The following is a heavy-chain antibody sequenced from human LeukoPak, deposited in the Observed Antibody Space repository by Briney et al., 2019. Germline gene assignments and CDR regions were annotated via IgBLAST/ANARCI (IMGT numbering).Heavy chain of an antibody. CDR1: GGSISSGDYY. Sequence: PSQTLSLICTFSGGSISSGDYYWSWIRQPPGKGLGWIGSIYYCRSPYYNPTLKSRVTISVDTSKNQFSLKRSSVTAADTAVYYCARQRIAAPTYYMDVWGKGTTVTVSS. V-gene: IGHV4-39*01. D-gene: IGHD6-13*01. CDR3: ARQRIAAPTYYMDV. J-gene: IGHJ6*03. CDR2: IYYCRSP.